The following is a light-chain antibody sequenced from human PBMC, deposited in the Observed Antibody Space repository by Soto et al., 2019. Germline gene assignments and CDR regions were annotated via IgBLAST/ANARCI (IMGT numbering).Light chain of an antibody. CDR1: QSVSSSY. V-gene: IGKV3-20*01. Sequence: VLSHSPGTRSLSLGERATLSCRASQSVSSSYLAWYQQKPGQAPRLLIYGASSRATGIPDRCSGSGSGTVFSLTISRLEPADFAVYYCQQYGSSPPWTFGQGTKV. J-gene: IGKJ1*01. CDR2: GAS. CDR3: QQYGSSPPWT.